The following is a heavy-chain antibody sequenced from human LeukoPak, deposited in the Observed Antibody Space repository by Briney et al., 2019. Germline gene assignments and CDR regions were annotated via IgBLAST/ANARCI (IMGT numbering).Heavy chain of an antibody. CDR3: VRVSNSYDVSHDKAEDF. CDR2: MFRSGST. Sequence: SQTLSLTCTVTGDSISRGTYYWTWVRQPAGKGVEWIGRMFRSGSTYYNPSLKSRVTISIATSNNQFSLHLRSVTASATDVFYCVRVSNSYDVSHDKAEDFWGQGTLVTVSP. CDR1: GDSISRGTYY. J-gene: IGHJ4*02. V-gene: IGHV4-61*02. D-gene: IGHD3-22*01.